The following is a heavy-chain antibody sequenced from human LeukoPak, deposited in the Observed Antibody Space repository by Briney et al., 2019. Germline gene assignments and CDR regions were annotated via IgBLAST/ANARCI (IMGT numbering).Heavy chain of an antibody. D-gene: IGHD3-10*01. CDR3: ARDLGSRARGVIGY. CDR2: IYTSGST. CDR1: GGSINSGNYY. J-gene: IGHJ4*02. Sequence: SETLSLTCTVSGGSINSGNYYWSWIRQPAGKGLEWIGRIYTSGSTNYNPSLKSRVTISVDTSKNQFSLKLSSVTAADTAVYYCARDLGSRARGVIGYWGQGTLVTVSS. V-gene: IGHV4-61*02.